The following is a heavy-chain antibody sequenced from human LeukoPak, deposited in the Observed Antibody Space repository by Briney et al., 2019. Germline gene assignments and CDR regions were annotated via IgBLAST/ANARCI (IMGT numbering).Heavy chain of an antibody. V-gene: IGHV1-46*01. CDR3: ARQGYDFESDP. CDR2: INPSGGST. J-gene: IGHJ5*02. Sequence: ASVKVSCKASGYTFTIYYMHWVRQAPGQGLEWMGIINPSGGSTSYAQKFQGRVTMTRDTSTSTVYMELSSLRSEDTAVYYCARQGYDFESDPWGQGTLVTVSS. D-gene: IGHD3-3*01. CDR1: GYTFTIYY.